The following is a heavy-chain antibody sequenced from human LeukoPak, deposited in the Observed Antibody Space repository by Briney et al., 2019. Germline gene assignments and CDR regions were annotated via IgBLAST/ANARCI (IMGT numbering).Heavy chain of an antibody. CDR3: ARDPNYDVLDY. Sequence: SVKVSCKASGGTFTSYAISWVRQAPGQGLEWMGWIIPYFGTANYAQKLQGRVTITTDESTSTAYMELRSLRSEDTAVYYCARDPNYDVLDYWGQGTLVTVSS. D-gene: IGHD5-12*01. CDR1: GGTFTSYA. J-gene: IGHJ4*02. CDR2: IIPYFGTA. V-gene: IGHV1-69*05.